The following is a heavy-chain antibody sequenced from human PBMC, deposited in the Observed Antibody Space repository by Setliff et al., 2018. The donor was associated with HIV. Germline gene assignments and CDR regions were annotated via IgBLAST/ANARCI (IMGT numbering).Heavy chain of an antibody. CDR2: IHTSGGST. CDR1: GYTFTSYY. D-gene: IGHD2-15*01. CDR3: AGVRYCSGGSCYGGEYWFDP. Sequence: ASVKVSCKASGYTFTSYYIHWVRQAPGQGLEWMGVIHTSGGSTSYAQSFQDRVTMTRDTSTSTVYMELSSLRSEDTAVYYCAGVRYCSGGSCYGGEYWFDPWGQGTLVTVSS. J-gene: IGHJ5*02. V-gene: IGHV1-46*01.